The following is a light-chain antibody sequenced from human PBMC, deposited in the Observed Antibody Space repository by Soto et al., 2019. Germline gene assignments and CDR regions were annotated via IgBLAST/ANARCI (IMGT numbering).Light chain of an antibody. V-gene: IGKV1-5*03. J-gene: IGKJ1*01. CDR1: QTISSW. Sequence: DIQMTQSHSTLSGSVGDRVTITCRASQTISSWLAWYQQKPGKAPKLLIYKASTLKSGVPSRFSGGGSGTGFTLTISSLQPDDFATYYCQQYNSYWTFGQGTKVDI. CDR2: KAS. CDR3: QQYNSYWT.